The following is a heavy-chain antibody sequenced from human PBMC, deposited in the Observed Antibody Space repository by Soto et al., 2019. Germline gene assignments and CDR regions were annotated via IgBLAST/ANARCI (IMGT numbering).Heavy chain of an antibody. D-gene: IGHD3-10*01. CDR1: GFTFSSYW. V-gene: IGHV3-7*01. Sequence: GGSLRLSCAASGFTFSSYWMSWVRQAPGKGLEWVANIKQDGSEKYCVDSVKGRFTISRDNAKNSLYLQMNSLRAEDTAVYYCARGNYGSGSYYNPWYYYGMDVWGQGTTVTVSS. J-gene: IGHJ6*02. CDR2: IKQDGSEK. CDR3: ARGNYGSGSYYNPWYYYGMDV.